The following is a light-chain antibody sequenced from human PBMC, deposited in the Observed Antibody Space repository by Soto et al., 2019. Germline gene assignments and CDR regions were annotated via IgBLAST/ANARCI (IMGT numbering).Light chain of an antibody. CDR3: QQYDTSPWT. Sequence: EIALTQSPGTLSPSPGERAALSCRATQGVSSNYLAWYQQKPGQAPRLLIYGASNRPSGTPDRFSGSGSGTDFTLTISRLEPEDFAVYYCQQYDTSPWTFGQGTRVEI. CDR2: GAS. J-gene: IGKJ1*01. CDR1: QGVSSNY. V-gene: IGKV3-20*01.